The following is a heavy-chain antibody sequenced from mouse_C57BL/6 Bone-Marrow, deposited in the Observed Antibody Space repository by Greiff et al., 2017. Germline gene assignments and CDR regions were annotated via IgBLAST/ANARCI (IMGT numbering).Heavy chain of an antibody. D-gene: IGHD2-4*01. CDR2: IDPSDSYT. V-gene: IGHV1-50*01. Sequence: QVQLQQPGAELVKPGASVKLSCKASGYTFTSYWMQWVKQRPGQGLEWIGEIDPSDSYTNYNQKFKGKATLTVDTSSSTAYMQLSSLTSADSAVYYCARDDSWYFDVWGTGTTVTVSS. CDR3: ARDDSWYFDV. CDR1: GYTFTSYW. J-gene: IGHJ1*03.